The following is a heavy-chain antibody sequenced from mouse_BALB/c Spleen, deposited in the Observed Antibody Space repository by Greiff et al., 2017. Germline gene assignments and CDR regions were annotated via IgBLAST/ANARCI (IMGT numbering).Heavy chain of an antibody. CDR2: INSNGGST. D-gene: IGHD2-1*01. J-gene: IGHJ4*01. CDR3: ARGGYGNYVDYYAMDY. CDR1: GFTFSSYG. Sequence: EVMLVESGGGLVQPGGSLKLSCAASGFTFSSYGMSWVRQTPDKRLELVATINSNGGSTYYPDSVKGRFSISRDNAKNTLYLQMSSLKSEDTAMYYCARGGYGNYVDYYAMDYWGQGTSVTVSS. V-gene: IGHV5-6-3*01.